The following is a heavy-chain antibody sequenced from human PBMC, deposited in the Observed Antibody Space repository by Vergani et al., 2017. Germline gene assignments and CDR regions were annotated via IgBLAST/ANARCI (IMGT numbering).Heavy chain of an antibody. D-gene: IGHD2-15*01. CDR1: GDSVISTDYH. CDR2: MDYSGIT. V-gene: IGHV4-39*01. J-gene: IGHJ4*02. CDR3: VSKRGACRAAYCHSYDF. Sequence: QVQLQESGPGLVKPSETLSLTCTVSGDSVISTDYHWGWIRQPPGKGLEWIGSMDYSGITSYNPSLESRISISFETPKNQFSLRLTSVTAADTAVYYGVSKRGACRAAYCHSYDFWGPGTLVGVSS.